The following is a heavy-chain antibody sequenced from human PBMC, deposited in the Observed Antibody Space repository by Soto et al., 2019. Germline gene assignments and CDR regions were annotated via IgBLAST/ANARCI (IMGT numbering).Heavy chain of an antibody. CDR1: GGSFSGYY. CDR2: INHSGST. Sequence: SETLSLTCAVYGGSFSGYYWSWIRQPPGKGLEWIGEINHSGSTNYNPSLKSRVTISVDTSKNQFSLKLSSVTAADTAVYYCARGGYDFWSGYTPDYWGQGTLVTVSS. CDR3: ARGGYDFWSGYTPDY. D-gene: IGHD3-3*01. V-gene: IGHV4-34*01. J-gene: IGHJ4*02.